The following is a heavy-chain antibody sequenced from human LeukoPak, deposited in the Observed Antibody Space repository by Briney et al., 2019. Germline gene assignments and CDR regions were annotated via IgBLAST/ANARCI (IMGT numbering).Heavy chain of an antibody. CDR3: ANDLGDGYNPYYYYYGMDV. CDR1: GFTFSNCG. CDR2: ISYEGHNK. Sequence: WGSLSLSCAASGFTFSNCGRHWVRQAPGKGLEWVAVISYEGHNKYYAYSVKGRFIIFRDNSKNTLDLQMNSLRAEDTAVYYCANDLGDGYNPYYYYYGMDVWGQETTVTVSS. J-gene: IGHJ6*02. V-gene: IGHV3-30*18. D-gene: IGHD5-24*01.